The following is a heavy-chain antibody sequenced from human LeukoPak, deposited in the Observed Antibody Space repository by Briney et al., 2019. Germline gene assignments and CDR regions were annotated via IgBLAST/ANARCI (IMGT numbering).Heavy chain of an antibody. Sequence: PGGSLRLSCAASGFTFSSYGMHWVRQAPGKGLEWVSSINNVGSHIYYADSVKGRFTISRDNAKNSLYLQMNSLRAEDTAVYYCARESSVVRGVITDFDYWGQGTLVTVSS. CDR2: INNVGSHI. J-gene: IGHJ4*02. D-gene: IGHD3-10*01. V-gene: IGHV3-21*01. CDR1: GFTFSSYG. CDR3: ARESSVVRGVITDFDY.